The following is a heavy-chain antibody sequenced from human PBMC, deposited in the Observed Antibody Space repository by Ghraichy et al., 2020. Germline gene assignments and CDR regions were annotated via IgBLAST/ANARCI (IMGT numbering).Heavy chain of an antibody. CDR1: EFTFDGYP. J-gene: IGHJ3*01. D-gene: IGHD3-10*01. Sequence: GGSLRLSCAASEFTFDGYPMTWVRQAPGKGLEWVSTLGADGRSTYYSDSVKGRFTISRDRSKRTLYLQMTSLRVEDTAVYYCAKEGGRLGEGAFDVWSRGTLVTVSS. V-gene: IGHV3-23*01. CDR3: AKEGGRLGEGAFDV. CDR2: LGADGRST.